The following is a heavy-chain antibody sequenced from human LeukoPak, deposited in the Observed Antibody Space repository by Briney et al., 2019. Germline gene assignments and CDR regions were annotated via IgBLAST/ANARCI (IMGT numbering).Heavy chain of an antibody. D-gene: IGHD4-23*01. CDR2: LYYNVNT. Sequence: SETLSLTCTVSGGSFSNNYNWDWVRQPPGKGLEWIGSLYYNVNTYYNPSLKSRLTISVDTSKSHFSLQLRSVTAEDTAVYFCTRSSDFGGYYFYYYMDVWGKGTTVSVSS. J-gene: IGHJ6*03. CDR3: TRSSDFGGYYFYYYMDV. CDR1: GGSFSNNYN. V-gene: IGHV4-39*02.